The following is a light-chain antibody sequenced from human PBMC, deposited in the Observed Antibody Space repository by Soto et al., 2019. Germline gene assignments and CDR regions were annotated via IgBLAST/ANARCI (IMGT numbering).Light chain of an antibody. Sequence: QSALTQPASVSGSPGQSITISCTGTSSDVGAYNYVSWYQQHPGKAPKLMIFDVSNRPSGVSTRFSGSKSGNTASLTISGLQDEDEADYYCSSYTTATTRVFGGGTKLTVL. CDR2: DVS. CDR3: SSYTTATTRV. J-gene: IGLJ3*02. CDR1: SSDVGAYNY. V-gene: IGLV2-14*01.